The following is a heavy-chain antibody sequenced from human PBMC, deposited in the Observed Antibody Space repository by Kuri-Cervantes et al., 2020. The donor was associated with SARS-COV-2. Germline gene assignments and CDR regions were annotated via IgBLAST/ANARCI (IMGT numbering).Heavy chain of an antibody. CDR1: GYTFSSYA. CDR3: AKDGDIVVVPATISGGFDS. CDR2: ISYDGSNK. D-gene: IGHD2-2*02. V-gene: IGHV3-30-3*01. Sequence: GGSLRLSCAASGYTFSSYAMHWVRQAPGKGLEWVAVISYDGSNKYYADSVKGRFTISRDNSKNTLYLQMNSLRAEDTAVYYCAKDGDIVVVPATISGGFDSWGQGTLVTVSS. J-gene: IGHJ4*02.